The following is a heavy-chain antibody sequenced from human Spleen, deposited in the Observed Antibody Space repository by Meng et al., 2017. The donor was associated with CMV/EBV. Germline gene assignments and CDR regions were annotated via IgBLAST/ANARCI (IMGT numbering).Heavy chain of an antibody. D-gene: IGHD6-19*01. J-gene: IGHJ4*02. Sequence: GQLGELGGGLVQPGGSLRLSCAASGFTVSSNYMSWVRQAPGKGLEWVSVIYSGGSTYYADSVKGRFTISRDNSKNTLYLQMNSLRAEDTAVYYCARDRDSSGWFGYWGQGTLVTVSS. CDR2: IYSGGST. CDR3: ARDRDSSGWFGY. V-gene: IGHV3-66*01. CDR1: GFTVSSNY.